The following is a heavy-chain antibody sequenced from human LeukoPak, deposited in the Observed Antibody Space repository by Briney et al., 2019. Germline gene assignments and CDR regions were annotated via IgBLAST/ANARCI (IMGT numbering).Heavy chain of an antibody. CDR3: AKDGARYCTNGVCYAFYYMDV. Sequence: GGSLRLSCAASGFTFGSYAMTWVREAPGKGLEWVAAIRGSGNKTYYADSVKGRFTISRDNSKNTLYLQMNSLRAEDTAVYYCAKDGARYCTNGVCYAFYYMDVWGKGTTVTVSS. V-gene: IGHV3-23*01. CDR2: IRGSGNKT. D-gene: IGHD2-8*01. J-gene: IGHJ6*03. CDR1: GFTFGSYA.